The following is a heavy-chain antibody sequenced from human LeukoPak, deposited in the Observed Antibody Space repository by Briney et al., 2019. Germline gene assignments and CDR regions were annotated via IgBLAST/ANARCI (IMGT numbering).Heavy chain of an antibody. CDR3: AKNAAAAGTIDY. J-gene: IGHJ4*02. D-gene: IGHD6-13*01. CDR1: GFTFSSYG. V-gene: IGHV3-30*02. Sequence: GGSLRLSCAASGFTFSSYGMHWVRQAPGQGLEWVAFIRYDGSNKYYADSVKGRFTISRDNSKNTLYLQMNSLRAEDTAVYYCAKNAAAAGTIDYWGQGTLVTVSS. CDR2: IRYDGSNK.